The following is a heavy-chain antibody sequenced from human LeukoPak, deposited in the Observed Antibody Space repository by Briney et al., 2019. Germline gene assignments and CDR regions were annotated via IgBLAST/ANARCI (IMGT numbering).Heavy chain of an antibody. CDR2: ISSSSSYI. CDR3: AREAGGTGEGFEDYFDY. D-gene: IGHD7-27*01. Sequence: GGSLRLSCAASGFTFSSYSMNWVRQAPGKGLEWVSSISSSSSYIYYADSVKGRFTISRDNAKNSLYLQMNSLRAEDTAVYYCAREAGGTGEGFEDYFDYWGQGTLVTVSS. J-gene: IGHJ4*02. V-gene: IGHV3-21*01. CDR1: GFTFSSYS.